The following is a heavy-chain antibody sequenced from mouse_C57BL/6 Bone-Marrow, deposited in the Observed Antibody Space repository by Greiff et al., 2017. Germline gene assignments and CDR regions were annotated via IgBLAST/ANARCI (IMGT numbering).Heavy chain of an antibody. D-gene: IGHD2-5*01. V-gene: IGHV5-17*01. CDR3: ASPYYSNIYAMDY. J-gene: IGHJ4*01. Sequence: EVKLMESGGGLVKPGGSLKLSCAASGFTFSDYGMHWVRQAPEKGLEWVAYISSGSSTIYYADTVKGRFTISRDNAKNTLFLQMTSLRSEDTAMYYCASPYYSNIYAMDYWVKEPQSPSPQ. CDR1: GFTFSDYG. CDR2: ISSGSSTI.